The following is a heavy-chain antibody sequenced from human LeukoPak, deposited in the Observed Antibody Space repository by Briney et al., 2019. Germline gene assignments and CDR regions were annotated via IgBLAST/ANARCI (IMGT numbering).Heavy chain of an antibody. J-gene: IGHJ4*02. Sequence: PSETLSLTCSVSGASISSGDYSWGWLRQSPGKGLEWVGYIYYSGSTYYNPPLKSRVTISIDTSKTQFSLNLSSVTAADTAVYYCARGTDSISCFDQWGQGTLVTVSS. CDR3: ARGTDSISCFDQ. CDR2: IYYSGST. CDR1: GASISSGDYS. D-gene: IGHD2-8*02. V-gene: IGHV4-30-4*01.